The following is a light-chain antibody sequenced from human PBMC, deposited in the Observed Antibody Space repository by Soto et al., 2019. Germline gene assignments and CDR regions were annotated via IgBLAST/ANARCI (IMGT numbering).Light chain of an antibody. CDR1: KIGTKS. CDR2: DDS. J-gene: IGLJ2*01. CDR3: QVWDSSTDQNVV. Sequence: SYELTQPPSVSVAPGQTARITCGGNKIGTKSVHWYQQKPGQAPVLVVFDDSDRPSGIPERFSGSNSGNTATLTISRVEAGAEADYYCQVWDSSTDQNVVFGGGTKLTVL. V-gene: IGLV3-21*02.